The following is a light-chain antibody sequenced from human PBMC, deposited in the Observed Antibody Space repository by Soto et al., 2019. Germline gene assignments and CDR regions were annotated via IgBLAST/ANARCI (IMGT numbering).Light chain of an antibody. CDR1: SNDVGSYNL. V-gene: IGLV2-23*02. Sequence: QSALTQPASVSGSPGQSITISCTGTSNDVGSYNLVSWYQQHPGKAPKVMIYEVSQRPSGVSKRFSGSKSGNTASLTISGLQAEDEADYYCCSYAGRSTLVFGGGTKLTVL. CDR3: CSYAGRSTLV. CDR2: EVS. J-gene: IGLJ3*02.